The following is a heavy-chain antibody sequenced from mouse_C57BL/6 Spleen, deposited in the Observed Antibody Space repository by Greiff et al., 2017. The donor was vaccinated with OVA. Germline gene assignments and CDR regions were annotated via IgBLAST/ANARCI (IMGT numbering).Heavy chain of an antibody. D-gene: IGHD2-4*01. CDR2: IWGDGST. V-gene: IGHV2-3*01. J-gene: IGHJ3*01. CDR3: ASMITRGFAD. Sequence: QVQLQQSGPGLVAPSQSLSITCTVSGFSFTSYGVSWVRQPPGKGLEWLGVIWGDGSTNYHSALITRLSISNDNSKSQVFLKLNSLQTDDTATYYCASMITRGFADWGQGTLVSDSA. CDR1: GFSFTSYG.